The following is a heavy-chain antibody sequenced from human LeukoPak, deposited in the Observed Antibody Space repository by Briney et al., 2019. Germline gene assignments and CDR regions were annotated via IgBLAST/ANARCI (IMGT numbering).Heavy chain of an antibody. V-gene: IGHV1-8*03. D-gene: IGHD1-20*01. J-gene: IGHJ4*02. Sequence: ASVKVSCKASGYTFTSYDINWVRQATGQGLEWMGWMNPNSGNTGYAQKFQGRVTITRNTSISTAYMELSSLRSEDTAVYYCARGGEYNWNPFIIYWGQGTLVTVSS. CDR1: GYTFTSYD. CDR3: ARGGEYNWNPFIIY. CDR2: MNPNSGNT.